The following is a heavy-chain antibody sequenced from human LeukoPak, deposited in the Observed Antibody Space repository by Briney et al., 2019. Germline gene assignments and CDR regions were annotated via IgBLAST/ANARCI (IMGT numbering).Heavy chain of an antibody. J-gene: IGHJ4*02. Sequence: GGSLRLSCEASGFTFSIYSISWFRQAPGKGLEWVSSITSRSSHIYYADSVQGRFTISRDNAKNTLYLYMNSLRGDDTAIYFCVRSCSSGSCYGYKDYWGQGTLVTVSS. CDR3: VRSCSSGSCYGYKDY. CDR1: GFTFSIYS. D-gene: IGHD2-2*01. CDR2: ITSRSSHI. V-gene: IGHV3-21*01.